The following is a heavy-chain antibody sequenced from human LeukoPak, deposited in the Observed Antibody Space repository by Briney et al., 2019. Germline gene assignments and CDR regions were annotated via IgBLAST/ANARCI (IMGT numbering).Heavy chain of an antibody. D-gene: IGHD2-8*01. CDR3: ARDRTLKGLWYFDL. V-gene: IGHV1-69*01. CDR1: GGTFSSYA. CDR2: IIPIFGTA. J-gene: IGHJ2*01. Sequence: GSSVKVSCKASGGTFSSYAISWVRQAPGQGLEWMGGIIPIFGTANYAQKFQGRVTITADESTSTAYMELSSLRSEDTAVYYCARDRTLKGLWYFDLWGRGTLVTVSS.